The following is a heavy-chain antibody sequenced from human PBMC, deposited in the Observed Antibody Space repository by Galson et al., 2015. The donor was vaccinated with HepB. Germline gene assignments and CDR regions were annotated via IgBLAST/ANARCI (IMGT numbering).Heavy chain of an antibody. CDR2: ISWNSGSI. Sequence: SLRLSCAASGFTFDDYAMHWVRQAPGKGLEWVSGISWNSGSIGYADSVKGRFTISRDNAKNSLYLQMNSLRAEDTALYYCAGGGRRWLQAELDYWGQGTLVTASS. CDR1: GFTFDDYA. D-gene: IGHD5-24*01. J-gene: IGHJ4*02. CDR3: AGGGRRWLQAELDY. V-gene: IGHV3-9*01.